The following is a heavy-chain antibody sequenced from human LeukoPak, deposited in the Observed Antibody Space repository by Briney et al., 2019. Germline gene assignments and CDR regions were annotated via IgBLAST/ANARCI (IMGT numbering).Heavy chain of an antibody. Sequence: PSETLSLTCAVYGESLNSYYWSWVRHPPGEGLEWIGEIYESGTTKYNPSLKSRVAISMVPSKQQSSLRLSSVTAADTAVYYCARGAWATRLASWGLGTPVIVSS. CDR2: IYESGTT. D-gene: IGHD2-15*01. J-gene: IGHJ4*02. CDR1: GESLNSYY. V-gene: IGHV4-34*01. CDR3: ARGAWATRLAS.